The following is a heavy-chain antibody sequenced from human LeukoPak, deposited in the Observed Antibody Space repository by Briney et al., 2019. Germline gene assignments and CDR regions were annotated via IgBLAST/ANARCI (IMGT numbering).Heavy chain of an antibody. CDR3: AKDAYSSSWYGGNWFDP. Sequence: GGSLRLSCAASGFTFSSYAMSWVRQAPGKGLEWASAISGSGGSTYYADSVKGRFTISRDNSKNTLYLQMNSLRAEDTAVYYCAKDAYSSSWYGGNWFDPWGQGTLVTVSS. D-gene: IGHD6-13*01. J-gene: IGHJ5*02. V-gene: IGHV3-23*01. CDR1: GFTFSSYA. CDR2: ISGSGGST.